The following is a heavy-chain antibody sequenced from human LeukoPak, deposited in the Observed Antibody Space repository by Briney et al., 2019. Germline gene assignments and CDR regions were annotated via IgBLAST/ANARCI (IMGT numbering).Heavy chain of an antibody. V-gene: IGHV4-59*01. Sequence: PSETLSLTCTVSGGSISSFYWSWIRQPPGKGLEWIGYMYNRGNTNYNPSLKSRVTISEDTSQNQLSLQLRSVTAADTAVYYCAATIKRDYGDTYLDCWGQGSLVAVSS. CDR1: GGSISSFY. D-gene: IGHD4-17*01. J-gene: IGHJ4*02. CDR3: AATIKRDYGDTYLDC. CDR2: MYNRGNT.